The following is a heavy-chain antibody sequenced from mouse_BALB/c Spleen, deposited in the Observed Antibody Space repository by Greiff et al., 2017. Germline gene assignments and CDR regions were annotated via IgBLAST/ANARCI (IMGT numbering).Heavy chain of an antibody. CDR3: ARTMITTAWFAY. V-gene: IGHV5-6-5*01. J-gene: IGHJ3*01. CDR1: GFTFSSYA. CDR2: ISSGGST. D-gene: IGHD2-4*01. Sequence: EVQGVESGGGLVKPGGSLKLSCAASGFTFSSYAMSWVRQTPEKRLEWVASISSGGSTYYPDSVKGRFTISRDNARNILYLQMSSLRSEDTAMYYCARTMITTAWFAYWGQGTLVTVSA.